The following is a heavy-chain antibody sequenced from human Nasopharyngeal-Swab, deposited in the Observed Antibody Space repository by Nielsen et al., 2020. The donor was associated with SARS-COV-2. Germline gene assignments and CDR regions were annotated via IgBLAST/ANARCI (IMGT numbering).Heavy chain of an antibody. D-gene: IGHD6-13*01. CDR3: ARGLDSSSWLDY. Sequence: ASVKVSCKASGYTFTSYDINWVRQATGQGLEWMGWMNPNSGNTGYAQKFQGRVTMTRNTSISTAYMELSSLRSEDTAVYYCARGLDSSSWLDYWGQGTLVTVLL. CDR1: GYTFTSYD. CDR2: MNPNSGNT. V-gene: IGHV1-8*01. J-gene: IGHJ4*02.